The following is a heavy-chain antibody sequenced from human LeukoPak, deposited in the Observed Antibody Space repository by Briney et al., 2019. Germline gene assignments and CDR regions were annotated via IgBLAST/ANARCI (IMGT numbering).Heavy chain of an antibody. D-gene: IGHD3-10*01. V-gene: IGHV3-30*03. J-gene: IGHJ3*02. CDR1: GFTFSSYG. CDR3: STGSGHAFDI. Sequence: ESGGGVVQPGRSLRLSCAASGFTFSSYGMHWVRQAPGKGLEWVAVISYDGSNKYYADSVKGRFTISRDNSKNTLYLQMNSLRAEDTAVYYCSTGSGHAFDIWGRGTMVTVSS. CDR2: ISYDGSNK.